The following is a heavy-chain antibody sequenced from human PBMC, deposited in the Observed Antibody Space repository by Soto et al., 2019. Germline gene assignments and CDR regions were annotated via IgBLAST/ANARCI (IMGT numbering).Heavy chain of an antibody. CDR1: GGSVNSHA. CDR2: IIPMFGTP. D-gene: IGHD4-17*01. J-gene: IGHJ3*02. V-gene: IGHV1-69*01. Sequence: QVQLEQSGAEVKKAGPSVKVSCKAFGGSVNSHAISWVRQAPGQGLEWMGGIIPMFGTPTYAQRFQAGVTISADESTSTVYLDLSSLRSEDTAMYYCARSRNVAEFNDYGGNYHGFDIWGQGTMVTVSS. CDR3: ARSRNVAEFNDYGGNYHGFDI.